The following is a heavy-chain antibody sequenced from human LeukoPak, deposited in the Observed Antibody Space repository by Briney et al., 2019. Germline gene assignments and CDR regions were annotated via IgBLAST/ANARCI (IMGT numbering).Heavy chain of an antibody. CDR3: ATYDQQLAFDN. D-gene: IGHD6-13*01. CDR2: MYTSGST. J-gene: IGHJ4*02. Sequence: SETQSLTCTVSGGSMSSYYWSWIRQPAGKGLEWIGRMYTSGSTNYNPSLKSRVTMSIDTSKKHFSLNLDSVTAADTAVYYCATYDQQLAFDNWGQGSLVTVSS. V-gene: IGHV4-4*07. CDR1: GGSMSSYY.